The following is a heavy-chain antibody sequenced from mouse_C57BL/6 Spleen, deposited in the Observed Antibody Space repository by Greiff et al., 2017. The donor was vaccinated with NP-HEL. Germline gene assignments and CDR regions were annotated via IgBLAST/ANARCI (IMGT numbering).Heavy chain of an antibody. CDR2: ISSGGDYI. D-gene: IGHD2-1*01. V-gene: IGHV5-9-1*02. J-gene: IGHJ2*01. CDR3: TRDYGNYFFDY. Sequence: EVHLVESGEGLVKPGGSLKLSCAASGFTFSSYAMSWVRQTPEKRLEWVAYISSGGDYIYYADTVKGRFTISRDNARNTLYLQMSSLKSEDTAMYYCTRDYGNYFFDYWGQGTTLTVSS. CDR1: GFTFSSYA.